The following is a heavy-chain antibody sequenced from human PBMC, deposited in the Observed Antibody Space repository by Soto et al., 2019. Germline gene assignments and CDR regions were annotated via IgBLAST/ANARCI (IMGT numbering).Heavy chain of an antibody. V-gene: IGHV1-2*02. Sequence: ASVNVSCKASGYTFTGYYMHWVRQAPGQGLEWMGWINPNSGGTNYAQKFQGRVTMTRDTSISTAYMELSRLRSDDTAVYYCARPRRGGGAFDIWGQGTMVTVSS. J-gene: IGHJ3*02. CDR1: GYTFTGYY. D-gene: IGHD3-16*01. CDR2: INPNSGGT. CDR3: ARPRRGGGAFDI.